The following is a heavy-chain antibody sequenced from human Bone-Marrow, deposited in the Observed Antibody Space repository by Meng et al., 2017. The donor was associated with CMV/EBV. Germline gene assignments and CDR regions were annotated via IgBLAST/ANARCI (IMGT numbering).Heavy chain of an antibody. CDR1: GGSFSDYY. CDR3: ARSRYTSSPWFDR. V-gene: IGHV4-34*01. CDR2: IDHGGSS. Sequence: GSLRLSCAVYGGSFSDYYWSWIRQSPGKGLEWIGQIDHGGSSKYNPSLKSRVTISVDTSKNQFSLRLNSVTAAGTAVYYCARSRYTSSPWFDRWGQGTLVTVSS. J-gene: IGHJ5*02. D-gene: IGHD6-6*01.